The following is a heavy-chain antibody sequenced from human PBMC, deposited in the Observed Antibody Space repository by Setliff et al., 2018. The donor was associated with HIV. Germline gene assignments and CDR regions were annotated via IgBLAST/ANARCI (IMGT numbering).Heavy chain of an antibody. CDR1: GFIFADYA. CDR2: IDGSGGST. V-gene: IGHV3-20*04. CDR3: ARDPDYCGGDCSQLFDY. J-gene: IGHJ4*02. Sequence: GESLKISCRASGFIFADYAMTWVRQVPGKGLQWVSAIDGSGGSTAYADSVKGRFTISRDNAGNSLYLQINSLRAEDTALYFCARDPDYCGGDCSQLFDYWGQGTLVTVSS. D-gene: IGHD2-21*02.